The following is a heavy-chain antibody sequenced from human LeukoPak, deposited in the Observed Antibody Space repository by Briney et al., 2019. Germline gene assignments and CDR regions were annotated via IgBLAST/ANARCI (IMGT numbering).Heavy chain of an antibody. V-gene: IGHV1-69*05. Sequence: SVKVSCKASGGTFSSYAISWVRQAPGQGLEWMGRIIPIFGTANYAQKFQGRVTITTDESTSTAYMELSSLRAEDTAVYYCAKVPRLGIVGAYNWFDPWGQGTLVTVSS. D-gene: IGHD1-26*01. CDR3: AKVPRLGIVGAYNWFDP. J-gene: IGHJ5*02. CDR2: IIPIFGTA. CDR1: GGTFSSYA.